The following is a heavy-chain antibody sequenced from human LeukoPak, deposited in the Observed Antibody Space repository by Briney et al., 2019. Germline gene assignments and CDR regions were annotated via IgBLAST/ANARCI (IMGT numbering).Heavy chain of an antibody. CDR2: INSDGSIT. V-gene: IGHV3-74*01. CDR1: GFTFSRNW. Sequence: GGSLRLSCAASGFTFSRNWMDWVRQAPGKGLVWVSRINSDGSITNYADSVEGRFTISRDNAKNTLYLQMSSLRAEDTAVYYCAKIDAYWGQGTLVTVSS. CDR3: AKIDAY. J-gene: IGHJ4*02.